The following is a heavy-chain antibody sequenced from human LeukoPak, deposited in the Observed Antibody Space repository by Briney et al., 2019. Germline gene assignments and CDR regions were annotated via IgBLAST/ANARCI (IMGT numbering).Heavy chain of an antibody. V-gene: IGHV4-4*07. D-gene: IGHD6-13*01. CDR2: IYTSGST. J-gene: IGHJ5*02. CDR3: ARDHSSSWYSYNWFDP. Sequence: PSETLSLTCTVSGGSISSYYWSWIRQPAGKGLEWIGRIYTSGSTNYNPSLKSRVTMSVDTSKNQFSLKLSSVTAADTAVYYCARDHSSSWYSYNWFDPWGQGTLVTVSS. CDR1: GGSISSYY.